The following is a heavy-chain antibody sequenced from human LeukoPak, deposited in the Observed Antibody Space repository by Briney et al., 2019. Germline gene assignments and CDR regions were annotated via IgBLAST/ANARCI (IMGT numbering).Heavy chain of an antibody. Sequence: ASVKVSCKASGYTFTGYYMHWVRQAPGQGLEWMGWINPNSGGTNYAQKFQGRVTMTRDTSISTAYMELSRLRSDDTAVYYCARVRAGFLEWLLNMDVWGKGTTVTVSS. CDR1: GYTFTGYY. J-gene: IGHJ6*03. CDR2: INPNSGGT. D-gene: IGHD3-3*01. CDR3: ARVRAGFLEWLLNMDV. V-gene: IGHV1-2*02.